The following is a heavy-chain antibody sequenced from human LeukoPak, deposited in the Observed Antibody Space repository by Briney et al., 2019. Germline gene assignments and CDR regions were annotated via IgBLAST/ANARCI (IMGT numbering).Heavy chain of an antibody. CDR1: GGSFSGYY. J-gene: IGHJ4*02. CDR2: INHSGST. Sequence: SETLSLTCAVYGGSFSGYYWSWIRQPPGKGLEWIGEINHSGSTNYNPSLKSRVTISVDTSKNQFSLKLSSVTAADTAVYYCARGWSSGWYTGPFDYWGQGTLVTVSS. CDR3: ARGWSSGWYTGPFDY. D-gene: IGHD6-19*01. V-gene: IGHV4-34*01.